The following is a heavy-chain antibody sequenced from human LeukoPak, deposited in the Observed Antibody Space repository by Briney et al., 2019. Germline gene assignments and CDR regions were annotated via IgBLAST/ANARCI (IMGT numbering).Heavy chain of an antibody. V-gene: IGHV4-4*07. Sequence: SETLSLTCTVSGGSISSYYWSWIRQPAGKGLEWIGRMYPSGSTNYNASLKSRVTMSVDTSKNQFSLRLTSVTAADTAVYYCARGWSRSSADYWGQGTLVTVSS. CDR2: MYPSGST. CDR1: GGSISSYY. D-gene: IGHD6-6*01. J-gene: IGHJ4*02. CDR3: ARGWSRSSADY.